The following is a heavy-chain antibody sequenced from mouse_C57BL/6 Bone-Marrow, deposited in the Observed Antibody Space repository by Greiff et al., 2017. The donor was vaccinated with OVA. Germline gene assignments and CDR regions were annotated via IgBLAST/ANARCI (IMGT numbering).Heavy chain of an antibody. Sequence: EVMLVESGAELVRPGASVKLSCTASGFNIKDDYMHWVKQRPEQGLEWIGWIDPENGDTEYASKFQGKATITADTSSNTAYLQLSSLTSEVSAFYYCTDGNLWYFDVWGTGTTVTVSS. CDR3: TDGNLWYFDV. V-gene: IGHV14-4*01. D-gene: IGHD2-1*01. CDR1: GFNIKDDY. CDR2: IDPENGDT. J-gene: IGHJ1*03.